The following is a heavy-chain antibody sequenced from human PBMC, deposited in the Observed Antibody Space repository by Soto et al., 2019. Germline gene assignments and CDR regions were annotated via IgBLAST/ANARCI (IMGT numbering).Heavy chain of an antibody. CDR3: AKDLANYYGSGSKGFDY. Sequence: GGSLRLSCAASGFTFSSYGMHWVRQAPGKGLEWVAVISYDGSNKYYADSVKGRFTISRDNSKNTLYLQMSSLRAEDTAVYYCAKDLANYYGSGSKGFDYWGQGTLVTVSS. V-gene: IGHV3-30*18. J-gene: IGHJ4*02. CDR2: ISYDGSNK. D-gene: IGHD3-10*01. CDR1: GFTFSSYG.